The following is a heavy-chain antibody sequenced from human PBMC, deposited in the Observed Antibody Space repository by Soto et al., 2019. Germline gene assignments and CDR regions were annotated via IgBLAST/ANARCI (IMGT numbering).Heavy chain of an antibody. V-gene: IGHV4-4*07. CDR1: GVSVRSYT. D-gene: IGHD2-21*02. CDR3: ARDGMTTGDT. Sequence: PSETLSLTCIVSGVSVRSYTWSWVRQPANKGLEWIGRVFSSVSATYNPSLKSRVSISMDTLENRISLKLDSVTAADAGVYFCARDGMTTGDTWGPGTLVTVSS. J-gene: IGHJ4*02. CDR2: VFSSVSA.